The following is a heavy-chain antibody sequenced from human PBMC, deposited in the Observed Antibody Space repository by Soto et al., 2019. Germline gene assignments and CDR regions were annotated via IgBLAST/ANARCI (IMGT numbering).Heavy chain of an antibody. J-gene: IGHJ5*01. D-gene: IGHD3-16*01. Sequence: EVQLVESGGDVVQPGGSLRLSCAASGFTFEDYTIHWVRQAAGKALEWVSLISWDGGTTYYTHSVKGRFTISRDNSKNSLYLQMNSLRPEDTALYYCAKDGSQKDDDGNWLGSWGQGTLVTFSS. CDR1: GFTFEDYT. CDR3: AKDGSQKDDDGNWLGS. CDR2: ISWDGGTT. V-gene: IGHV3-43*01.